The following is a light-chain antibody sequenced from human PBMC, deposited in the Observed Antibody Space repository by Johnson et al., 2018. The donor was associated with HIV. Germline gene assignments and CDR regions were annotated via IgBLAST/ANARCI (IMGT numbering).Light chain of an antibody. CDR3: GTWDGSLSAGV. J-gene: IGLJ1*01. Sequence: QAVLTQAPSVSAATGQKVTISCSGSSSNIGNNYVSWYQQLPGTALKLLIYDNNKRPSGIPDRFSGSKSGTSTTLVITGLQTGDEADYYCGTWDGSLSAGVFGTGTKVTVL. V-gene: IGLV1-51*01. CDR2: DNN. CDR1: SSNIGNNY.